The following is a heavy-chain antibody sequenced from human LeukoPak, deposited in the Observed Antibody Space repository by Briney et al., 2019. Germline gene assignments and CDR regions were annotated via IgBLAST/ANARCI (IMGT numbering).Heavy chain of an antibody. CDR3: ARGSGSGSYFYYFDY. CDR1: AYTFSDYY. D-gene: IGHD3-10*01. CDR2: INPNSGGT. V-gene: IGHV1-2*02. Sequence: GASVKVSCKASAYTFSDYYTHWVRQAPGQGLEWMGWINPNSGGTRYAQQFQGRVTMTRDTSIGTVYMELSTLRSDDTAVYYCARGSGSGSYFYYFDYWGQGTLVTVSS. J-gene: IGHJ4*02.